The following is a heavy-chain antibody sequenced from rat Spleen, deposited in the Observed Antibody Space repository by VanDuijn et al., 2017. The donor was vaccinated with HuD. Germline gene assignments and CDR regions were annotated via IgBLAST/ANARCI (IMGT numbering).Heavy chain of an antibody. D-gene: IGHD1-7*01. V-gene: IGHV2-6*01. CDR2: ISSGGST. Sequence: QVQLKESGPGLVQPSQTLSLTCTVSGESLTSNSINWIRQPPGKGLERIAAISSGGSTYFNSVLKSRLSISRDTSKSQVFLEMNSLQTDDTAKYFCARQTLWVSDWYFDFWGPGTMVTVSS. CDR3: ARQTLWVSDWYFDF. J-gene: IGHJ1*01. CDR1: GESLTSNS.